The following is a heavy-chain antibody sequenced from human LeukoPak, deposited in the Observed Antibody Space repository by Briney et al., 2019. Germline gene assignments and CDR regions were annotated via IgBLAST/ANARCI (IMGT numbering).Heavy chain of an antibody. Sequence: GGSLRLSCAASGFTFSSYSMKGVRQAPGKGLECVSSISSSSSYIYYADSVKGRFTISRDNAKNSLYLQMNSLRAEDTAVYYCARDEGSRDYGGNPNAFDIWGEGTMVTVSS. V-gene: IGHV3-21*01. D-gene: IGHD4-23*01. CDR2: ISSSSSYI. J-gene: IGHJ3*02. CDR1: GFTFSSYS. CDR3: ARDEGSRDYGGNPNAFDI.